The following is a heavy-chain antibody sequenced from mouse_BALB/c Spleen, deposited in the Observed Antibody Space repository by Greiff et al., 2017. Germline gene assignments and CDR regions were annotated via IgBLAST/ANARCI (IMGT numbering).Heavy chain of an antibody. Sequence: EVQLQQSGPELVKPGASVKMSCKASGYTFTSYVMHWVKQKPGQGLEWIGYINPYNDGTKYNEKFKGKATLTSDKSSSTAYMELSSLTSEDSAVYYCAREGGLVVARPGYFDVWGAGTTVTVSS. CDR3: AREGGLVVARPGYFDV. V-gene: IGHV1-14*01. CDR2: INPYNDGT. CDR1: GYTFTSYV. D-gene: IGHD1-1*01. J-gene: IGHJ1*01.